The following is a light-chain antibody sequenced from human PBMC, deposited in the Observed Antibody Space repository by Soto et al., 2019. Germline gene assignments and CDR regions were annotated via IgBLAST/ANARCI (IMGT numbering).Light chain of an antibody. CDR2: DAS. J-gene: IGKJ5*01. CDR3: QQYNTFGA. V-gene: IGKV1-5*01. CDR1: QNIRNL. Sequence: DIQLTPCPSTLSTAFGDSFTITFRASQNIRNLLAWYQQKPVKAPKPLIYDASTLKTGVPSSFSGSGTGSEFNVTIIGLQPDDFSPYFCQQYNTFGAFGQGTRLEIK.